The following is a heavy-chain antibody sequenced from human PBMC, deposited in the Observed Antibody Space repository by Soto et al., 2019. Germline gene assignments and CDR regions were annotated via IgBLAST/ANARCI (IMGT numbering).Heavy chain of an antibody. V-gene: IGHV4-4*02. J-gene: IGHJ4*02. Sequence: QVQLQESGPGLVKPSGTLSLTCAVSGGSISSSNWWSWVRQPPGKGLEWIGEIYHSGSTNYNPSLKSRVTISVDKSKNQFSLKLSSVTAADTAVYYCARRSGYCSGGSCYYTPNDYWGQGTLVTVSS. CDR3: ARRSGYCSGGSCYYTPNDY. D-gene: IGHD2-15*01. CDR2: IYHSGST. CDR1: GGSISSSNW.